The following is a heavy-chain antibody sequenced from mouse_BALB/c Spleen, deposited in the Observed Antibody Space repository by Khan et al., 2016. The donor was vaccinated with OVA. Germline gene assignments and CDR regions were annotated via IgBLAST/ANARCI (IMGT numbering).Heavy chain of an antibody. J-gene: IGHJ3*01. D-gene: IGHD2-1*01. CDR3: ARSNYGNCAY. CDR2: ISSGGDNT. V-gene: IGHV5-9*03. CDR1: GFTFSSYT. Sequence: EVELVESGGGLVKPGGSLKLSCAASGFTFSSYTMSWIRQTPEKRLEWVATISSGGDNTYYPDSVTGRFTISRDNAKNNLYLQMSSLRSEDTALYYCARSNYGNCAYWGQGTLVTVSA.